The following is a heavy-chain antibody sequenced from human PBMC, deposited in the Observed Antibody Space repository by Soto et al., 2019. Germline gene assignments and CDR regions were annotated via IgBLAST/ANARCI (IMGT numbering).Heavy chain of an antibody. V-gene: IGHV3-66*01. CDR1: GFTVSSNY. J-gene: IGHJ5*02. CDR3: AREYSGLFDP. Sequence: PXXSLRLSYAASGFTVSSNYMSWVRQAPGKGLEWVSVIYSGGSTYYADSVKGRFTISRDNSKNTLYLQMNSLRAEDTAVYYCAREYSGLFDPWGQGTLVTVSS. CDR2: IYSGGST. D-gene: IGHD1-26*01.